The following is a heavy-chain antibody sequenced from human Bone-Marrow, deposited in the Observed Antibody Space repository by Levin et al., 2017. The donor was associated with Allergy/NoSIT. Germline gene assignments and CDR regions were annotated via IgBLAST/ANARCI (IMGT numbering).Heavy chain of an antibody. CDR3: ARDEITPTLSGWFDP. V-gene: IGHV1-2*02. CDR1: GYIFTDYY. J-gene: IGHJ5*02. CDR2: MNPNSGST. Sequence: NPGESLKISCKASGYIFTDYYVHWVRQAPGQGLEWMGWMNPNSGSTNYAQKFQGRVTMTRDTSISAAYMDLSSLRSDDTAVYYCARDEITPTLSGWFDPWGQGTLVTVSS. D-gene: IGHD1-1*01.